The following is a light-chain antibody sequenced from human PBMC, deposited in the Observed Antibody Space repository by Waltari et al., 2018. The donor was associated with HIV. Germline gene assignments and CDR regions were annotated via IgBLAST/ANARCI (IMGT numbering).Light chain of an antibody. CDR3: QSYDSSLRVRV. Sequence: QSILTQPPSVSGATGQRVTIPCNGGSSKIGENNGVNWHQQFPWTAPKRNIYVNINRSSGVPYRFSGSNSGTSASLAITGLQAEDEADYYCQSYDSSLRVRVFGGGTKLTVL. CDR2: VNI. J-gene: IGLJ3*02. V-gene: IGLV1-40*01. CDR1: SSKIGENNG.